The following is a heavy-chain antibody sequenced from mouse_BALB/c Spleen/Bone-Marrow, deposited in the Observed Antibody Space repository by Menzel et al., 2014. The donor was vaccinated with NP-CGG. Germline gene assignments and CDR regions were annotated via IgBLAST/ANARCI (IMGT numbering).Heavy chain of an antibody. Sequence: QVQLRQSGAELVKPGASVKLSCKASGYTFTSYYMFWVKQRPGQGLEWIGEINPSNVDTNFNEKFKSKATLTVDKSPNTAYMQLSSLTSEDSAVYYCSRGYYGSTYYYAMDYWGQGTSATVSS. CDR2: INPSNVDT. V-gene: IGHV1S81*02. CDR3: SRGYYGSTYYYAMDY. CDR1: GYTFTSYY. D-gene: IGHD1-1*01. J-gene: IGHJ4*01.